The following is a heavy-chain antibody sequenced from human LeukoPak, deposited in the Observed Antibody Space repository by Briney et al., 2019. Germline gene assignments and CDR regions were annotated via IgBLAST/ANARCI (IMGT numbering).Heavy chain of an antibody. CDR1: GFTFSSYG. CDR3: AKAAAQSIAVAGF. D-gene: IGHD6-19*01. CDR2: IRYDGSNK. V-gene: IGHV3-30*02. J-gene: IGHJ4*02. Sequence: PGESLRLSCAASGFTFSSYGMHWVRQAPGKGLEWVAFIRYDGSNKYYADSVKGLFTISRDNSKNTLYLQMNSLRAEDTAVYYCAKAAAQSIAVAGFWGQGTLVTVSS.